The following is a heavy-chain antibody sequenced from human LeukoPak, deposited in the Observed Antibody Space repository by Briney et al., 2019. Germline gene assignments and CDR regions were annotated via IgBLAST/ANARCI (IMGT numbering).Heavy chain of an antibody. CDR2: IYYSGST. CDR3: ARVGVFGVVSGS. J-gene: IGHJ5*02. V-gene: IGHV4-61*05. CDR1: GDSISSSSYY. Sequence: PSETLSLTCTVSGDSISSSSYYWGWIRQPPGKGLEWIGYIYYSGSTNYNPSLKSRVTISVDTSKNQFSLKLSSVTAADAAVYYCARVGVFGVVSGSWGQGILVTVSS. D-gene: IGHD3-3*01.